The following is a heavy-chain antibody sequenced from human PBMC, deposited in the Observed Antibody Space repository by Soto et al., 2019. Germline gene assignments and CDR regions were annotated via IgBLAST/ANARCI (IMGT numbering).Heavy chain of an antibody. Sequence: SETLSLTCAVSGGSFTSNNWWTWVRQPPGQRLEWIGEIYRTGSTNYNPSLKSRVTISLDKSENPFSLKVTSLTAADTAVYYCASRDPGTSVDYWGQGTLVTVSS. D-gene: IGHD1-7*01. CDR1: GGSFTSNNW. J-gene: IGHJ4*02. V-gene: IGHV4-4*02. CDR2: IYRTGST. CDR3: ASRDPGTSVDY.